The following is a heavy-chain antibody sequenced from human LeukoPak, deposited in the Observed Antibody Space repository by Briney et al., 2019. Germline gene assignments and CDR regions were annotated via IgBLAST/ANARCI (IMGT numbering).Heavy chain of an antibody. D-gene: IGHD3-16*02. CDR1: GYSISSGYY. Sequence: PSETLSLTCTVSGYSISSGYYWGWIRQPPGKGLEWIGSIYHSGSTYYNPSLKSRVTISVDTSKNQFSLKLSSVTAADTAVYYCAREGYVWGSYRPILFDYWGQGTLVTVSS. V-gene: IGHV4-38-2*02. CDR3: AREGYVWGSYRPILFDY. J-gene: IGHJ4*02. CDR2: IYHSGST.